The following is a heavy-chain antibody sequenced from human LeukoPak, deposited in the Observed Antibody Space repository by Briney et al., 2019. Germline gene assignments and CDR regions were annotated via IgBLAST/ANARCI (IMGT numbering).Heavy chain of an antibody. CDR3: ARAPPIGIQPPHYFDY. Sequence: SETLSLTCAVYGGSFSGYYWSWIRQPPGKGLEWIGGINHSGSTNYNPSLKSRVTISVDTSKNQFSLKLSSVTAADTAVYYCARAPPIGIQPPHYFDYWGQGTLVTVSS. J-gene: IGHJ4*02. CDR1: GGSFSGYY. CDR2: INHSGST. V-gene: IGHV4-34*01.